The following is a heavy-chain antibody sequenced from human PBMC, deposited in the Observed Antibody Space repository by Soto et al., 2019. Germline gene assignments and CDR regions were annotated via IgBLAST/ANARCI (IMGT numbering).Heavy chain of an antibody. V-gene: IGHV3-33*01. Sequence: PVGSLRLSCTASGFIFRDYGMQWVRQAPGKGLEWLAFIWHDGSKKYYADSLKGRFTISRDNSKNTMYLQMSSPTVEDTAVYYCASQAFDYWGQGTLVTVSS. J-gene: IGHJ4*02. CDR1: GFIFRDYG. CDR2: IWHDGSKK. CDR3: ASQAFDY.